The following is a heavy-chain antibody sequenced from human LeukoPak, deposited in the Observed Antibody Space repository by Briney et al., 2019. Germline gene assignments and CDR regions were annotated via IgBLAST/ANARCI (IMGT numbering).Heavy chain of an antibody. J-gene: IGHJ4*02. CDR3: AKDRCSSTSCYVFDY. CDR1: GFTFSSYG. D-gene: IGHD2-2*01. Sequence: GRSLRLSCAASGFTFSSYGMHWVRQAPGKGLEWAAVISYDGSNKYYADSVKGRFTISRDNSKNTLYLQMNSLRAEDTAVYYCAKDRCSSTSCYVFDYWGQGALVTVSS. CDR2: ISYDGSNK. V-gene: IGHV3-30*18.